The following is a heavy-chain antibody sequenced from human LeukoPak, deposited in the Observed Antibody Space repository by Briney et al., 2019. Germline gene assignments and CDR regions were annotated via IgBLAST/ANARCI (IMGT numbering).Heavy chain of an antibody. J-gene: IGHJ4*02. CDR2: ISAYNGNT. CDR3: ARRTKDIVVVVAATVEYYFDY. V-gene: IGHV1-18*01. D-gene: IGHD2-15*01. Sequence: ASVKVSCKASGYTFTSYGISWVRQAPGQGLEGMGWISAYNGNTNYAQKLQGRVTMTTDTSTSTAYMELRSLRSDDTAVYYCARRTKDIVVVVAATVEYYFDYWGQGTLVTVSS. CDR1: GYTFTSYG.